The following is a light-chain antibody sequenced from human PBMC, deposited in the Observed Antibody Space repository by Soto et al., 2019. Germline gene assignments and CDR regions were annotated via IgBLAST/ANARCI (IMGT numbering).Light chain of an antibody. Sequence: SYELTQPPSVSVSPGQTASITCSGDKLGDKYACWYQQKPGQSPVLVIYQDSKRPSGIPERFSGSTSGNTATLTIRGTQAMDGDDYSCQGWNSSTVVFGGGTKLTVL. CDR2: QDS. J-gene: IGLJ2*01. CDR1: KLGDKY. V-gene: IGLV3-1*01. CDR3: QGWNSSTVV.